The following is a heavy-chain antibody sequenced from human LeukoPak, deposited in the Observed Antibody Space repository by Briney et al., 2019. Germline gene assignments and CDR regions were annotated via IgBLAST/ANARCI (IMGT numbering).Heavy chain of an antibody. J-gene: IGHJ6*03. Sequence: GESLKISCKGSGYSFTRYWIGWVRQMPGKGLEWMGTIYPGESDTRYSPSFPGQVTISADKSISTAYLQWSSLKASDTAMYYCARVSSSGRGPYYYYYMDVWGKGTTVTVSS. CDR1: GYSFTRYW. CDR2: IYPGESDT. D-gene: IGHD6-6*01. CDR3: ARVSSSGRGPYYYYYMDV. V-gene: IGHV5-51*01.